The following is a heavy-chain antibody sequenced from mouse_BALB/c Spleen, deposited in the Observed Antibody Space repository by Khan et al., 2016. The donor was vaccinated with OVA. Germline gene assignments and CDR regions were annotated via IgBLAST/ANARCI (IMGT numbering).Heavy chain of an antibody. J-gene: IGHJ3*01. CDR3: ISTNWFVY. CDR2: LDPLNGNT. Sequence: VQLQQSGTELVKPGASVKLSCTASGFNIKDTYIHWVKQRPAQGLEWIGRLDPLNGNTTYDPKFKGEATITADTSANTAYLQLSSLTSEDTAVYYSISTNWFVYWGQGTLVPVS. D-gene: IGHD2-12*01. CDR1: GFNIKDTY. V-gene: IGHV14-3*02.